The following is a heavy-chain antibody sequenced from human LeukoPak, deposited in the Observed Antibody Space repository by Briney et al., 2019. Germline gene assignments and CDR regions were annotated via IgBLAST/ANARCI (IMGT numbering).Heavy chain of an antibody. CDR3: ARVWPYYYGSGSYYTEGGDWFDP. CDR2: INTNTGNP. D-gene: IGHD3-10*01. J-gene: IGHJ5*02. Sequence: GASVKVSCKASGYTFTSYAMNWVRQAPGQGLEWMGWINTNTGNPTYAQGFTGRFVFSLDTSVSTAYLQISSLKAEDTAVYYCARVWPYYYGSGSYYTEGGDWFDPWGQGTLVTVSS. V-gene: IGHV7-4-1*02. CDR1: GYTFTSYA.